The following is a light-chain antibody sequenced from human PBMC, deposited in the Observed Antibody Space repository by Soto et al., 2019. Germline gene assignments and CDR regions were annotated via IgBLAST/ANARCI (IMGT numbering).Light chain of an antibody. CDR3: QQYTAYPKT. CDR1: QSVDSW. Sequence: DVQLTQSLSTLSASVGDTVTITCRASQSVDSWLAWYQQKTGKAPKLIIYKASILETDVPSRFSGGGSGTEFTLSISGLQPDDLATYYCQQYTAYPKTFGQGTKLEI. CDR2: KAS. V-gene: IGKV1-5*03. J-gene: IGKJ2*01.